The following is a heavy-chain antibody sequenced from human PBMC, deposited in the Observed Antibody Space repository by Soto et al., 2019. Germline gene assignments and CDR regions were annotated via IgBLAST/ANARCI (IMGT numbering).Heavy chain of an antibody. D-gene: IGHD2-2*01. J-gene: IGHJ6*04. V-gene: IGHV4-39*01. Sequence: QLQLQESGPGLVKPSETLSLTCTVSSASISSSSYTWGWIRQPPGEGLEWIVSIYYSGTTYHNPSLNSRVTVSVDTSNNQFSLKVTSVTAADTAVYYCARLHGYCISSSCHGHYAMDGWGKGTTVTVSS. CDR1: SASISSSSYT. CDR3: ARLHGYCISSSCHGHYAMDG. CDR2: IYYSGTT.